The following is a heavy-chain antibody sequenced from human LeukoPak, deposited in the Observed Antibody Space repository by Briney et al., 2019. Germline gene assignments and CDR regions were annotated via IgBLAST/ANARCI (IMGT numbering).Heavy chain of an antibody. CDR2: ISYDGRNK. D-gene: IGHD2-2*01. CDR3: AKGPLRGTAAAIDY. Sequence: GGSLRLSCAASGFTFSSYWMTWVRQAPGKGLEWVAVISYDGRNKHYPDSVKGRFTISRDISTDTLWLQMDSLRTEDTAVYYCAKGPLRGTAAAIDYWGQGTLVTVSS. J-gene: IGHJ4*02. V-gene: IGHV3-30*18. CDR1: GFTFSSYW.